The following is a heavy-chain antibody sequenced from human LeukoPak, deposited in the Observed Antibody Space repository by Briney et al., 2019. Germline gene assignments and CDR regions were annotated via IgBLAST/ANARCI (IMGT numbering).Heavy chain of an antibody. D-gene: IGHD3-10*01. CDR1: GFTFSSYG. CDR2: IRYDGSNK. Sequence: QPGGSLRLSCAASGFTFSSYGMHWVRQAPGKGLEWVAFIRYDGSNKYYADSVKGRFTISRDNSKNTLYLQMNSLRAEDTAVYYCAKDYARVTMVRGVMDVWGKGTTVTVSS. J-gene: IGHJ6*04. CDR3: AKDYARVTMVRGVMDV. V-gene: IGHV3-30*02.